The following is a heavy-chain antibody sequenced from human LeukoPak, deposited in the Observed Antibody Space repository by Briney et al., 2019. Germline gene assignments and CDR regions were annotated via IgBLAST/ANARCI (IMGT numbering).Heavy chain of an antibody. CDR3: ARVEATTARSYYYYYMDV. V-gene: IGHV3-21*06. D-gene: IGHD1-1*01. J-gene: IGHJ6*03. CDR2: ITTGSSYI. Sequence: SGGSLRLSCSASGFSLTSYAMNWVRQAPGKGLEWVSSITTGSSYIYYADSVRGRFSVSRDNAKNSLYLEMNSLRAEDTAVYYCARVEATTARSYYYYYMDVWGKGTTVTVSS. CDR1: GFSLTSYA.